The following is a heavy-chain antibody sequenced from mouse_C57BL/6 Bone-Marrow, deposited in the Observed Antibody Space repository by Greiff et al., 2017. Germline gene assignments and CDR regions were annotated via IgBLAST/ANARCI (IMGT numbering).Heavy chain of an antibody. CDR3: TRDRVTTVVAHFDY. Sequence: ETGEGLVKPGGSLKLYCAASGFTFSSYAMSWVRPTPEKRLEWVAYIRSGGDYIYYADTVKGRFTISRDNARNTLYLKTSSLESEDTAMYYCTRDRVTTVVAHFDYWGQGTTLTVSS. CDR1: GFTFSSYA. V-gene: IGHV5-9-1*02. CDR2: IRSGGDYI. J-gene: IGHJ2*01. D-gene: IGHD1-1*01.